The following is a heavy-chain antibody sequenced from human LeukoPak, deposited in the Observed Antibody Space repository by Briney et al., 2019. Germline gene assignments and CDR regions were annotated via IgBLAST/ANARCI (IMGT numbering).Heavy chain of an antibody. D-gene: IGHD2-15*01. CDR2: IYTSGSA. J-gene: IGHJ5*02. Sequence: SETLSLTCTVSDGSISSYYWSWIRQPAGKGLEWIGRIYTSGSANYNPSLKSRVTMSVDTSKNQFSLKVTSVTAADTAVYYCARDREAVADWEYDWSDPWGQGILVTVSS. CDR3: ARDREAVADWEYDWSDP. V-gene: IGHV4-4*07. CDR1: DGSISSYY.